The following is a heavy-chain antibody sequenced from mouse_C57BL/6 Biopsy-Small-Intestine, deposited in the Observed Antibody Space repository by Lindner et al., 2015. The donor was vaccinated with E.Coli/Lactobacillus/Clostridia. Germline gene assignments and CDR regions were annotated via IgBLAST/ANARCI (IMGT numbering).Heavy chain of an antibody. V-gene: IGHV1-20*01. CDR2: INPYNGDT. J-gene: IGHJ2*01. CDR3: ARGADSDY. CDR1: GYSFTAYF. Sequence: VQLQESGPELVKPGDSVKISCKASGYSFTAYFMNWVMQSHGKSLEWIGRINPYNGDTFYNQKFKGEATLTVDESSTTAHMELRSLTSDDSAVYYCARGADSDYWGQGTTLTVSS.